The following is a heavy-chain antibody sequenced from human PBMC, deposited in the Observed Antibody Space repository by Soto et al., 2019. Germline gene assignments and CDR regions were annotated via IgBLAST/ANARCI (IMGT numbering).Heavy chain of an antibody. Sequence: PSETLSLTCAVYDVSFSGYYWSWIRQPPGKGLEWIGEINHSGSTNYNPSLKSRVTISVDTSKNQFSLNLSSVTAADTALYYCARVLDRQLWSAFFGTFDIWGQGTMVTVSS. J-gene: IGHJ3*02. CDR3: ARVLDRQLWSAFFGTFDI. CDR1: DVSFSGYY. CDR2: INHSGST. D-gene: IGHD5-18*01. V-gene: IGHV4-34*01.